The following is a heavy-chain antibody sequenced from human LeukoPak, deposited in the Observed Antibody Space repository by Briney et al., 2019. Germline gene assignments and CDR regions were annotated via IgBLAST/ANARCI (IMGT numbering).Heavy chain of an antibody. CDR2: IAHSGTI. CDR1: GGSISSYY. J-gene: IGHJ4*02. CDR3: ARWDDSAWAFGN. Sequence: SETLSLTCTVSGGSISSYYWSWIRQSPEKGLEWIGYIAHSGTISYKSSLKSRVTISVDTSKNQLSLKLTSVTAADTAVYYCARWDDSAWAFGNWGPGTLVTVSS. D-gene: IGHD6-19*01. V-gene: IGHV4-59*08.